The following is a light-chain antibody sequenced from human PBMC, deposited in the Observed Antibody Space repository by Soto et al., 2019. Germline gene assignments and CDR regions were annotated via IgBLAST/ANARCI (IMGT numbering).Light chain of an antibody. CDR1: SSDVGAYNS. CDR3: SSYTSSSSYV. CDR2: DVS. J-gene: IGLJ1*01. Sequence: QSVLTQPASVSGSPGQSIAISCTGTSSDVGAYNSVSWYQQYPGKAPKLMIHDVSNRPSGVSDRFSGSKSGNTASLTISGLQAEDEADNYCSSYTSSSSYVFGSGTKVTVL. V-gene: IGLV2-14*01.